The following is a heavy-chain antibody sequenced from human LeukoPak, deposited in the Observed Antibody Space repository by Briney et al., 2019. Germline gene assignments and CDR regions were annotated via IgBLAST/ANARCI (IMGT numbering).Heavy chain of an antibody. CDR1: GFTFSSYA. J-gene: IGHJ4*02. V-gene: IGHV3-23*01. D-gene: IGHD5-18*01. Sequence: AGGSLRLSCAASGFTFSSYAMSWVRQAPGKGLEWVSAISGSGGSTYYADSVKGRFTISRDNSKNTLYLQMNSLRAEDTAVYYCAKDWDTAMAGGELGFDYWGQGTLVTVSS. CDR2: ISGSGGST. CDR3: AKDWDTAMAGGELGFDY.